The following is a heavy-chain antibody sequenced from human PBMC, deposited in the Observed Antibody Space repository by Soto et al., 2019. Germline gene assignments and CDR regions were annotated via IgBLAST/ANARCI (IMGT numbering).Heavy chain of an antibody. CDR3: AKSKVVRGVTLGCGMDV. V-gene: IGHV3-23*01. CDR2: ISGSGGST. CDR1: GFTFSSYA. D-gene: IGHD3-10*01. Sequence: EVQLLESGGGLVQPGGSLRLSCAASGFTFSSYAMSWVRQAPGKGLEWVSAISGSGGSTYYADSVKGRFTISRDNSKNTLYLQMNSLRAEDTAVYYCAKSKVVRGVTLGCGMDVWGQGTTVTVSS. J-gene: IGHJ6*02.